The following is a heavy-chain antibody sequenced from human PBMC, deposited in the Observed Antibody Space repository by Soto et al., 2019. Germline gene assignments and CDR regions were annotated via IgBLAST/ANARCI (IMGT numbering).Heavy chain of an antibody. CDR1: GGSMSSGGYS. CDR3: ARSDGRY. J-gene: IGHJ4*02. V-gene: IGHV4-30-2*02. Sequence: SETLSLTCAVSGGSMSSGGYSWSWIRQPPGKGLEWIGYIYHNGSPYYNPSLKSRVTISVDTSKNQFSLKLSSVTAADTAVYYCARSDGRYWGQGTLVTVSS. CDR2: IYHNGSP.